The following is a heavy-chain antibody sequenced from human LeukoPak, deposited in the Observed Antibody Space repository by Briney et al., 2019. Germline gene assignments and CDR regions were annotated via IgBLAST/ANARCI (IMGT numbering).Heavy chain of an antibody. CDR1: GYTFTGYY. J-gene: IGHJ6*02. D-gene: IGHD5-24*01. V-gene: IGHV1-2*04. CDR2: INPNSGGT. Sequence: ASVKVSCKASGYTFTGYYMHWVRQAPGQGLERMGWINPNSGGTNYAQKFQGWVTMTRDTSISTAYMELSRLRSDDTAVYYCARDRGPKYGMDVWGQGTTVTVSS. CDR3: ARDRGPKYGMDV.